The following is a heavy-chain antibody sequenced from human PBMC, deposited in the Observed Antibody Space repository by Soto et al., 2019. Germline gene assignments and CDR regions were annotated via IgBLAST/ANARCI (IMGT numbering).Heavy chain of an antibody. CDR2: IIPILGIA. D-gene: IGHD3-22*01. J-gene: IGHJ4*02. Sequence: GASVKVSCKASGGTFSSYTISWVRQAPGQGLEWMGRIIPILGIANYAQKFQGRVTITADKSTSTAYMELSSLRSEDTAVYYCARGYYYDSSGYYRYFDYWGQGNLVTVSS. CDR3: ARGYYYDSSGYYRYFDY. V-gene: IGHV1-69*02. CDR1: GGTFSSYT.